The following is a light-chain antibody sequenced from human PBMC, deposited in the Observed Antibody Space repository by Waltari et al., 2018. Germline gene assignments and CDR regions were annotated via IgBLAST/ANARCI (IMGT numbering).Light chain of an antibody. CDR2: GAS. V-gene: IGKV3-20*01. CDR1: QGVSRA. J-gene: IGKJ1*01. CDR3: QHDLRLPVT. Sequence: EIVLTQSPGTLSLFLGERATVACRASQGVSRALAWYQQEPGQAPRLLIYGASTRATGIPDRCSVSGSGTDFSLTISRLEPDDFAVYYCQHDLRLPVTFGQGTTVEI.